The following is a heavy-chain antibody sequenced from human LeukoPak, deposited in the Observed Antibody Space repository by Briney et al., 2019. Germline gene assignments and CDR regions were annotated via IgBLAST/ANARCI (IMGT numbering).Heavy chain of an antibody. D-gene: IGHD5-18*01. CDR2: INTGNGNT. V-gene: IGHV1-3*04. CDR1: GYTFSNYG. CDR3: ARDRAMADY. J-gene: IGHJ4*02. Sequence: ASVKVSCKAPGYTFSNYGISWVRQAPGQRLEWMGWINTGNGNTKYSQKFEGRVTVTRDTSATAAYMELSSLRSEDTAVYYCARDRAMADYWGQGTLVTVSS.